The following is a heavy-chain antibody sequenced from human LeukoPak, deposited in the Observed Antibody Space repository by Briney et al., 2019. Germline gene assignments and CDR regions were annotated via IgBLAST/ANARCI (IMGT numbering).Heavy chain of an antibody. CDR3: ASDQGAGTYYYYGMDV. D-gene: IGHD6-19*01. J-gene: IGHJ6*02. CDR1: GFTFSSYA. CDR2: ISGSGGST. Sequence: GGSLRLSCAVSGFTFSSYAMSWVRRAPGKGLEWVSAISGSGGSTYYADSVKGRFTISRDNSKNTLYLQMNSLRAEDTAVYYCASDQGAGTYYYYGMDVWGQGTTVTVSS. V-gene: IGHV3-23*01.